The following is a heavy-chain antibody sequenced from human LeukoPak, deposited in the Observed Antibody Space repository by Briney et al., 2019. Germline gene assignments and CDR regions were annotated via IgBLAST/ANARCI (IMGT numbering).Heavy chain of an antibody. CDR2: IWYDGSNK. V-gene: IGHV3-33*01. Sequence: GGSLRLSCAASGFTFSSYGMHWVRQAPGKGLEWVAVIWYDGSNKYYADSVKGRFTISRDNSKNTLYLQMNSLRAEDTAVYYCARDLILWFGELTYYYYGMDVWGQGTTVAVSS. D-gene: IGHD3-10*01. J-gene: IGHJ6*02. CDR3: ARDLILWFGELTYYYYGMDV. CDR1: GFTFSSYG.